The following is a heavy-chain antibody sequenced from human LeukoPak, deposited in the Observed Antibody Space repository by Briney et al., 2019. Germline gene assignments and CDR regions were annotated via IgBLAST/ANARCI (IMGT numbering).Heavy chain of an antibody. D-gene: IGHD3-10*01. Sequence: GGSLRLSCAASGFTVSSNYMNWVRQAPGKGLEWVSVIYSGGSTYYADSVKGRFTISRDNSKDTLYLQMNSLRAEDTAVYYCAKDAQLGEQLTFGYWGQGTLVTVSS. V-gene: IGHV3-66*01. CDR1: GFTVSSNY. CDR2: IYSGGST. CDR3: AKDAQLGEQLTFGY. J-gene: IGHJ4*02.